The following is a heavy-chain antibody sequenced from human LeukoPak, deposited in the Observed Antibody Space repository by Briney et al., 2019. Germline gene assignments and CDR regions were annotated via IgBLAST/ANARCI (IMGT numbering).Heavy chain of an antibody. CDR3: ATHRVVASAGWFDP. Sequence: SETLSLTCTVSGDSMSSYHWSWLRQPPGKGLEWIGYVIYSGCTNYSPSLKSRVIISVDKSKNQFSQKVNSVTAADTAVYYCATHRVVASAGWFDPWGQGTLVTVS. CDR1: GDSMSSYH. J-gene: IGHJ5*02. D-gene: IGHD2-2*01. V-gene: IGHV4-59*08. CDR2: VIYSGCT.